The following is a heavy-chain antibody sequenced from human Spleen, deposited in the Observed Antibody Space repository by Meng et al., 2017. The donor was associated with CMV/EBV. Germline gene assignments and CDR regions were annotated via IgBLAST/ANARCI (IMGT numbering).Heavy chain of an antibody. CDR1: GYTFTTCG. V-gene: IGHV1-18*01. CDR3: TRDLVGATPFDH. CDR2: INAYSGNT. Sequence: SCKASGYTFTTCGIGWVRQAPGQGLEWMGWINAYSGNTNYAQKFQGRVTMTTDTSTTTAYMELRSLRSDDTAVYYCTRDLVGATPFDHWGQGTLVTVSS. D-gene: IGHD1-26*01. J-gene: IGHJ4*02.